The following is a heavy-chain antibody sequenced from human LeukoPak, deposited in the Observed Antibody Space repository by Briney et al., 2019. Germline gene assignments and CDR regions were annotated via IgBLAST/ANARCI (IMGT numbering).Heavy chain of an antibody. J-gene: IGHJ3*02. CDR2: IRYDGSNK. V-gene: IGHV3-30*02. CDR3: ARDRYYDSSGYYSDAFDI. Sequence: GGSLRLSCAASGFTFSSYGMHWVRQAPGKGLEWVAFIRYDGSNKYYADSVKGRFTISRDNAKNSLYLQMNSLRAEDTAVYYCARDRYYDSSGYYSDAFDIWGQGTMVTVSS. D-gene: IGHD3-22*01. CDR1: GFTFSSYG.